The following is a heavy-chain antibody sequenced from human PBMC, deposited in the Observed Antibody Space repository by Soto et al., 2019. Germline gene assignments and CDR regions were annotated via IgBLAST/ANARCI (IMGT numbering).Heavy chain of an antibody. D-gene: IGHD2-21*01. CDR2: IIPIFGTA. V-gene: IGHV1-69*05. J-gene: IGHJ6*02. Sequence: SVKVSCKASGGTFSSYAISWVRQAPGQGLEWMGGIIPIFGTADYAQKFQGRVTMTTDTPATTAYMELRSLRSDDTAVYYCARVPVGVYSYNFYGMDVWGLGTTVTVSS. CDR1: GGTFSSYA. CDR3: ARVPVGVYSYNFYGMDV.